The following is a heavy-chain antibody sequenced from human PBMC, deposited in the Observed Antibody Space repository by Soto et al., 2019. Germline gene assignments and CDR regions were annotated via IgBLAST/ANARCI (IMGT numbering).Heavy chain of an antibody. CDR3: ARIIRQQPRPEWFDP. V-gene: IGHV1-8*01. D-gene: IGHD6-13*01. J-gene: IGHJ5*02. CDR2: MNPNSGNT. Sequence: ASVKVSCKASGYTFTSYDINWVRQATGQGLEWVGWMNPNSGNTGYAQKFQGRVTMTRNTSISTAYMELSSLRSEDTAVYYCARIIRQQPRPEWFDPWGQGTLVTVSS. CDR1: GYTFTSYD.